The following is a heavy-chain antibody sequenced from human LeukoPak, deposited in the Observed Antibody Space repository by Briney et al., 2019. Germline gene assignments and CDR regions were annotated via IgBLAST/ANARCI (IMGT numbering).Heavy chain of an antibody. CDR2: ISDSGRNNI. CDR3: ARETPNCGGDCFDY. Sequence: PGGSLKPSVQPPGLPLGILKIIGAARAQERGWNGSHNISDSGRNNIYYADSVKGRFTLSRDNAKNSLYLQMNSLRAEDTAIYYCARETPNCGGDCFDYWGQGTLVTVSS. V-gene: IGHV3-48*03. CDR1: GLPLGIL. D-gene: IGHD2-21*02. J-gene: IGHJ4*02.